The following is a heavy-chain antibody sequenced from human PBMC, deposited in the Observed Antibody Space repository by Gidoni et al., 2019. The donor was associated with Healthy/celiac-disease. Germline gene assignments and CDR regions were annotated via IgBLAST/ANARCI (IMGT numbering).Heavy chain of an antibody. J-gene: IGHJ4*02. CDR2: ISYDGSNK. V-gene: IGHV3-30-3*01. D-gene: IGHD3-10*01. Sequence: LEWVAVISYDGSNKYYADSVKGRFTISRDNSKNTLYLQMNSLRAEDTAVYYCARDPLLWFGEFLFDYWGQGTLVTVSS. CDR3: ARDPLLWFGEFLFDY.